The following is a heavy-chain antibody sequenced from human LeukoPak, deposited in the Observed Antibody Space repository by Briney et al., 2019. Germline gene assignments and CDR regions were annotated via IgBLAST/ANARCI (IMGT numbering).Heavy chain of an antibody. J-gene: IGHJ3*02. D-gene: IGHD1-26*01. CDR1: GYTFTSYY. V-gene: IGHV1-46*01. CDR3: ARAKWRRGAFDI. Sequence: ASVNVSCKASGYTFTSYYMHWVRQAPGQGLECMGIINPSGGSTSYAQKFQGRVTMTRDMSTSTVYMELSSLRSEDTAVYYCARAKWRRGAFDIWGQGTMVTVSS. CDR2: INPSGGST.